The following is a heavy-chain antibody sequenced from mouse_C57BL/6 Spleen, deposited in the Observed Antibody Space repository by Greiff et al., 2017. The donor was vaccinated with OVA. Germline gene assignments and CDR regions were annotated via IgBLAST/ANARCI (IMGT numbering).Heavy chain of an antibody. CDR3: ARKGSSGYDFDY. CDR1: GYSITRGYY. CDR2: ISYDGSN. J-gene: IGHJ2*01. Sequence: EVQLLESGPGLVKPSQSLSLTCSVTGYSITRGYYWNWIRPFPGNQLEWMVYISYDGSNNYNPSLKNRISITRDTSKNQFFLKLNSVTTEDTATYYCARKGSSGYDFDYWGQGTTLTVSS. D-gene: IGHD3-2*02. V-gene: IGHV3-6*01.